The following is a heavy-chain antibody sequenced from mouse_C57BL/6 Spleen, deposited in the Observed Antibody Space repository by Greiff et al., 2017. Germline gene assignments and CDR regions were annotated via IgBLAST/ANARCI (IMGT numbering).Heavy chain of an antibody. V-gene: IGHV1-69*01. CDR2: IDPSDSYT. D-gene: IGHD1-1*01. Sequence: QVQLQQPGAELVMPGASVKLSCKASGYTFTSYWMHWVKQRPGQGLEWIGEIDPSDSYTNYNKKFKGKSTLTVDKSSSTAYMQLSSLTSEDSAVYYCARYGSSPERYFDVWGTGTTVTVSS. CDR1: GYTFTSYW. CDR3: ARYGSSPERYFDV. J-gene: IGHJ1*03.